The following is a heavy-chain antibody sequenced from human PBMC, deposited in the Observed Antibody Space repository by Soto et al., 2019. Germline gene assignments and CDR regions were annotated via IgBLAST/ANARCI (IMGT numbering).Heavy chain of an antibody. D-gene: IGHD1-1*01. J-gene: IGHJ4*02. CDR1: GFSLTTGGVG. V-gene: IGHV2-5*02. CDR3: TQRTGTTKTVAN. CDR2: IYWDGDQ. Sequence: QITLKESGPTLVKPTQTLTLTCNFSGFSLTTGGVGVGWIRQPPGKALEWLAFIYWDGDQRLSPSLKSRLTITKDTSKNQVVLTMTNMDPVDTATYYCTQRTGTTKTVANWGQGTLVTVSS.